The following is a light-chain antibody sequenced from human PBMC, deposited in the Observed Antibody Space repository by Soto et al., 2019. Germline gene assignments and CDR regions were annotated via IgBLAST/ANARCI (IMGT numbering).Light chain of an antibody. CDR2: GAS. CDR1: QSVSSK. J-gene: IGKJ4*01. V-gene: IGKV3-15*01. Sequence: VITQSASTLSLTPGERATLSCRASQSVSSKLVWYQQKPGQAPRFLIYGASTRATGIPARFRGSGSGTEFTLTIDSLQSEDFAVYYCQQYNDWPPAFGGGTKVDI. CDR3: QQYNDWPPA.